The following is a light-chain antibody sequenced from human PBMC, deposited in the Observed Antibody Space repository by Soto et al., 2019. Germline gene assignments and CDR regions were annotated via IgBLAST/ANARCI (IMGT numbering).Light chain of an antibody. CDR3: SSYTTSNTRQIV. Sequence: QSVLTQPASVSGSPGQSITISCTGTSRDVGGYNYVSWYQHHPGKAPKLIIYDVTNRPSGVSNPFSGSKSGNTASLTISGLQPEDEADYYCSSYTTSNTRQIVFGTGT. CDR1: SRDVGGYNY. J-gene: IGLJ1*01. CDR2: DVT. V-gene: IGLV2-14*03.